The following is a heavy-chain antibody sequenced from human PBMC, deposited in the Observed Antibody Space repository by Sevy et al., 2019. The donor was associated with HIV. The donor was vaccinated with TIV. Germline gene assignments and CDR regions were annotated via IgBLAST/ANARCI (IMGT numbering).Heavy chain of an antibody. CDR3: ARDSVAKHYYDSSDDAFDI. Sequence: GGSLRLSCAASGFTFSSYAMHWVRQAPGKGLEWVAVISYDGSNKYYADSVKGRFTIPRDNSKNTPYLQMNSLRAEDTAVYYCARDSVAKHYYDSSDDAFDIWGQGTMVTVSS. CDR1: GFTFSSYA. J-gene: IGHJ3*02. CDR2: ISYDGSNK. V-gene: IGHV3-30-3*01. D-gene: IGHD3-22*01.